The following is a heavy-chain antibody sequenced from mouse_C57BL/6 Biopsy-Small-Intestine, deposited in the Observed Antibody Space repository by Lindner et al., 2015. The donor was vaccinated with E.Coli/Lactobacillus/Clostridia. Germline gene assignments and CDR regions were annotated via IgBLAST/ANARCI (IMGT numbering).Heavy chain of an antibody. V-gene: IGHV1-84*02. D-gene: IGHD1-3*01. CDR1: GYNFSPML. Sequence: SVKVSCKTSGYNFSPMLSPGVRQAPGQGLEWMGWVTAYDGNTNYAQKFQNRITLTADTSTNTGYMELRNLRPDDTAIYFCARGFGNNDHWGQGTLVTVSS. CDR3: ARGFGNNDH. CDR2: VTAYDGNT. J-gene: IGHJ4*01.